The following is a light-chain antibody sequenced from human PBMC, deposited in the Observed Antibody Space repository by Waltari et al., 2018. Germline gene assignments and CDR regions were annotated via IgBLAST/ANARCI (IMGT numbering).Light chain of an antibody. CDR3: QQYYDTPYT. CDR2: WAS. Sequence: DIVMTQSPDSLTVSLGERATINCKSRRSVLYNSNNKNYLAWYQQKPGQPSKLLIYWASTRESWVPDRFSGSRSGTDFTLPISTLQAEDVAVYYCQQYYDTPYTFGQGTKLEIK. J-gene: IGKJ2*01. CDR1: RSVLYNSNNKNY. V-gene: IGKV4-1*01.